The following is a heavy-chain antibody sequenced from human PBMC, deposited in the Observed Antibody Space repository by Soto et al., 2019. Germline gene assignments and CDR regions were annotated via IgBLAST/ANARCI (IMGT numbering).Heavy chain of an antibody. J-gene: IGHJ4*02. CDR2: ISSSSSYI. CDR3: ARDHPDSSSSVH. V-gene: IGHV3-21*01. CDR1: GFTFSSYS. Sequence: EVQLVESGGGLVKPGGSLRLSCAASGFTFSSYSMNWVREARGKGLEWVSSISSSSSYIYYADSVKGRFTISRDNAKNSLYLQMNSLRAEDTAVYYCARDHPDSSSSVHWGQGTLVTVSS. D-gene: IGHD6-6*01.